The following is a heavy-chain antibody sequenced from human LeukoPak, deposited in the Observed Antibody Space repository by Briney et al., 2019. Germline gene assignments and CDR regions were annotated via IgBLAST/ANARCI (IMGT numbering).Heavy chain of an antibody. Sequence: GGSLRLSCAASGFSFSSYGMHWVRQAPGKGLEWVAFIRYDGSNKYYADSMKGRFTISRDDSKNTLYLQMNSLRAEDTAVYYCAKDSIWFGESNPVGYWGQGTLVTVSS. CDR3: AKDSIWFGESNPVGY. CDR1: GFSFSSYG. V-gene: IGHV3-30*02. D-gene: IGHD3-10*01. J-gene: IGHJ4*02. CDR2: IRYDGSNK.